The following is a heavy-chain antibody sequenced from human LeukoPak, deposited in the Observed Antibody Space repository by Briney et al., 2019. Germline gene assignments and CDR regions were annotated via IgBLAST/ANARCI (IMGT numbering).Heavy chain of an antibody. CDR2: VYYTGTT. D-gene: IGHD3-10*01. CDR1: GASIRISNYY. V-gene: IGHV4-39*01. J-gene: IGHJ4*02. CDR3: ARHSNYASGSTAEGLFDY. Sequence: PSETLSLTCTVSGASIRISNYYWGWIRQPPGKCLEWIASVYYTGTTYYNPSLKSRVPIFVETSKNQVSLRLSSVTAADTAVYYCARHSNYASGSTAEGLFDYWGQGTLVSVSS.